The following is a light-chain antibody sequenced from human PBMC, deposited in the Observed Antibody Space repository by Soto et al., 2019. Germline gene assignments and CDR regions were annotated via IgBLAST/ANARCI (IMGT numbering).Light chain of an antibody. J-gene: IGKJ1*01. CDR2: AAS. CDR1: QSVSGW. CDR3: QQYEIYPWT. Sequence: DIQMTQSPSTLSASVGDRLTITCRASQSVSGWLAWYQQKPGKAPNLLIYAASNLESGVPSRFSGSASGTDFALTISSLQPDDFATYYCQQYEIYPWTFGQGTKVEIK. V-gene: IGKV1-5*01.